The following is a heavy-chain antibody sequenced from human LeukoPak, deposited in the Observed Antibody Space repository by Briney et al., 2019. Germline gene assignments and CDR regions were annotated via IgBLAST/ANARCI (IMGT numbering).Heavy chain of an antibody. Sequence: SETLSLTCTVSGGSISSYYWSWIRQPPGKGREWIGYIYYSGSTNYNPSLKSRVTISVDTSKNQFSLKLSSVTAADTAVYYCAREPTYYYDSSGDYYYGMDVWGQGTTVTVSS. D-gene: IGHD3-22*01. J-gene: IGHJ6*02. CDR2: IYYSGST. V-gene: IGHV4-59*01. CDR1: GGSISSYY. CDR3: AREPTYYYDSSGDYYYGMDV.